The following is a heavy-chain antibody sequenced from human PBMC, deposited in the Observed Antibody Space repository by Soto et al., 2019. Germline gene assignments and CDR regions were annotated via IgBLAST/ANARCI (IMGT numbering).Heavy chain of an antibody. CDR3: ARGEDAFFYYGLDV. V-gene: IGHV4-59*01. Sequence: PSETLSRTCTVSGGSITSSYWSWIRRPPGKGLEWIAYIYDTGISGYTPSTSYNPSLKSRVTMSVDASKSQFSLKLTSVTAADTAVYYCARGEDAFFYYGLDVWGQGITVTVSS. CDR2: IYDTGISGYTPST. CDR1: GGSITSSY. J-gene: IGHJ6*02.